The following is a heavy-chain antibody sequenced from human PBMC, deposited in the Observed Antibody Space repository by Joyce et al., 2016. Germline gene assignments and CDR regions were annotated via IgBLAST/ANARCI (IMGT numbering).Heavy chain of an antibody. J-gene: IGHJ6*02. CDR3: ATGGGMDV. CDR1: GFTFSTTW. V-gene: IGHV3-7*01. CDR2: RKPDGSEK. Sequence: EVQLVESGGGLVQPGGSLRLSCAASGFTFSTTWMTWVRQSPGKGPEWVANRKPDGSEKYYVGSVKGRFTISRDNAKNSLSLLMNSLRVDDTAVYYCATGGGMDVWGQGTTVTVSS.